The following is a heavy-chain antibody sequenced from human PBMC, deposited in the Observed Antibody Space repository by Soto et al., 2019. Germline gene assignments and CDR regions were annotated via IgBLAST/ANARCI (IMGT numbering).Heavy chain of an antibody. CDR3: ARGLITMVLNWFDP. D-gene: IGHD3-10*01. Sequence: KPSETLSLTCTVSGGSISSGDYYWSWIRQPPGKGLEWIGYIYYSGSTYYNPSLKSRVTISVDTSKNQFSLKLSSVTAADTAVYYCARGLITMVLNWFDPWGQGTLVTVSS. CDR1: GGSISSGDYY. CDR2: IYYSGST. V-gene: IGHV4-30-4*01. J-gene: IGHJ5*02.